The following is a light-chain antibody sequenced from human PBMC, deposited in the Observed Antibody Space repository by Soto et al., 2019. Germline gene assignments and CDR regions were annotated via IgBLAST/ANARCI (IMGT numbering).Light chain of an antibody. CDR3: HQDNNWPPV. CDR2: GAS. V-gene: IGKV3-15*01. Sequence: EIVMTQSPATLSVSPGDRSTLSCMASQSVSSNLAWYQQKPGQAPRLLIYGASNRATGIPARFSGSGSGTEFTLTISSLQSEDFAVYYCHQDNNWPPVFGGGTKVDNK. J-gene: IGKJ4*01. CDR1: QSVSSN.